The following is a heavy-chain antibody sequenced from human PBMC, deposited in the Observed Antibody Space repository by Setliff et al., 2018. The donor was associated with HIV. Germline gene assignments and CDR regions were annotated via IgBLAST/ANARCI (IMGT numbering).Heavy chain of an antibody. V-gene: IGHV3-23*01. D-gene: IGHD6-6*01. Sequence: GGSLRLSCAASGFMFSSYAMSWVRQAPGKGLEWVSYISSSGGTIYYADSVQGRFTISRDNSKNTLSLQMNSLRAGDTAVYYCARDRKFGSSGHYYYYMDVWGKGTTVTVSS. CDR1: GFMFSSYA. CDR2: ISSSGGTI. J-gene: IGHJ6*03. CDR3: ARDRKFGSSGHYYYYMDV.